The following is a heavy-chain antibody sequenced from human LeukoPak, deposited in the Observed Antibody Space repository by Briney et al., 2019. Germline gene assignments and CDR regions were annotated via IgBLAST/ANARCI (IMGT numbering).Heavy chain of an antibody. J-gene: IGHJ4*02. Sequence: GASVKVSCKASGYTFTGYYMHWVRQAPGQGLEWMGWINPNSGGTNYAQKFQGRVTMTRDTSISTVYMELSRLRSDDTAVYYCARSRRDYYDSSGLGGAFDYWGQGTLVTVSS. CDR1: GYTFTGYY. V-gene: IGHV1-2*02. D-gene: IGHD3-22*01. CDR3: ARSRRDYYDSSGLGGAFDY. CDR2: INPNSGGT.